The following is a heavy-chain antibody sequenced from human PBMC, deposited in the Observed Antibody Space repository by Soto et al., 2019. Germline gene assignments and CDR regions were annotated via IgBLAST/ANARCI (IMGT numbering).Heavy chain of an antibody. J-gene: IGHJ3*02. V-gene: IGHV3-7*01. D-gene: IGHD3-22*01. CDR2: IKQDGSEI. CDR3: ARVLGITMIGYDAFDI. Sequence: GGSLRLSCAASGFTFSSYWMSWVRQAPGKGLEWVANIKQDGSEIYYVDSVKGRFTISRDNAKNSLYLQMNSLRAEDTGVCYCARVLGITMIGYDAFDIWGQGTMVTVSS. CDR1: GFTFSSYW.